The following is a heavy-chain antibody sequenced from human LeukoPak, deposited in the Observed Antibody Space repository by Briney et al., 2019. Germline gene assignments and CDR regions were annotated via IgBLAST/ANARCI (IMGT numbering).Heavy chain of an antibody. CDR1: GYSLTGYY. CDR3: ARWDGYSSSPDY. V-gene: IGHV1-2*02. J-gene: IGHJ4*02. CDR2: INPNSGDT. D-gene: IGHD6-13*01. Sequence: VSVKVSCKASGYSLTGYYMHWLRQAPGQGLEWMGWINPNSGDTGYAQKFQGRVTMTRDMSISTIYMELTRLRSDDTALYYCARWDGYSSSPDYWGQGTLVTVSS.